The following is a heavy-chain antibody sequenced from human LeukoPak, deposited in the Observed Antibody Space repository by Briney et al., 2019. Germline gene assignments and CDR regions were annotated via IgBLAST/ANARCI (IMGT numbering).Heavy chain of an antibody. Sequence: SETLSLTCAVYGGSFSGSSSDYYWTCIRQTPGKGLEWIGEIHHSGSTNYNPSLKSRVTISVDTSKNQFSLKLNSLTAADTAVYYCAGHMVSNPLFDYWGQGTLVTVSS. CDR3: AGHMVSNPLFDY. V-gene: IGHV4-34*01. CDR2: IHHSGST. J-gene: IGHJ4*02. D-gene: IGHD5/OR15-5a*01. CDR1: GGSFSGSSSDYY.